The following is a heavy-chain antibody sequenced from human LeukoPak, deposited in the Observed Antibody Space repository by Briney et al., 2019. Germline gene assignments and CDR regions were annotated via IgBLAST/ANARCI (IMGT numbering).Heavy chain of an antibody. CDR3: ARDRGEGIVGTLDY. CDR2: IFYSGNT. Sequence: PSETLSLTCTVSGDSISNHYWSWIRQPPGKGLVWIGYIFYSGNTHYNPSLKSRVTMSVDTSKNQFSLRLSSVTPADTAVYYCARDRGEGIVGTLDYWGQENLVTVST. D-gene: IGHD1-26*01. CDR1: GDSISNHY. V-gene: IGHV4-59*11. J-gene: IGHJ4*02.